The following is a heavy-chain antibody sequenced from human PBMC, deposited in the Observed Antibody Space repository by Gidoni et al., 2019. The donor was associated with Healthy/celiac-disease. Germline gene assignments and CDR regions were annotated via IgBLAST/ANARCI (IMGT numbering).Heavy chain of an antibody. Sequence: QLQLQESGPGLVKPSETLSLTCTVSGGSISSSSYYWGWIRQPPGKGLEWIGSIYYSGSTDYNPYLKSRVTISVDTSKNQFSLKLSSVTAVDTAVYYCARLNDFGVVFSHSADYWGQGTLVTVSS. CDR1: GGSISSSSYY. D-gene: IGHD3-3*01. CDR2: IYYSGST. V-gene: IGHV4-39*01. CDR3: ARLNDFGVVFSHSADY. J-gene: IGHJ4*02.